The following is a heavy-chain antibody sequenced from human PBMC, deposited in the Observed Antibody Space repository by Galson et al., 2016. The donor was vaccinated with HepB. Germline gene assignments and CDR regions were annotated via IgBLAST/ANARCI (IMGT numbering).Heavy chain of an antibody. V-gene: IGHV2-5*02. CDR2: IFWDDDK. CDR1: EFSLSTIGVG. CDR3: AHFYYGLDV. J-gene: IGHJ6*02. Sequence: PALVKPTQTLTLTCTFSEFSLSTIGVGVGWIRQPPGKTLEWLTLIFWDDDKRYNPSLKSRLTIAKDSSENQVVLRMANVDPLDTATYYCAHFYYGLDVWGQGTTVTVSS.